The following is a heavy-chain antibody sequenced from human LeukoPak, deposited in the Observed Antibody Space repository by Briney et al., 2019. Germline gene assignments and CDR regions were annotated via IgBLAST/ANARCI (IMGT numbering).Heavy chain of an antibody. J-gene: IGHJ2*01. CDR1: GFTFSSYS. CDR3: ARGLFYGGNSPRYFDL. CDR2: ISSSSSYI. Sequence: GGSLRLSCAASGFTFSSYSMNWVRQAPGKGLEWVSSISSSSSYIYYADSVKGRFTISRDNAKNSLYLQMNSLRAEDTAVYYCARGLFYGGNSPRYFDLWGRGTLVTVSS. D-gene: IGHD4-23*01. V-gene: IGHV3-21*01.